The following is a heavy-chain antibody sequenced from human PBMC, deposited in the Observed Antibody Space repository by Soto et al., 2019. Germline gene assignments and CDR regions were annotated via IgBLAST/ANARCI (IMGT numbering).Heavy chain of an antibody. CDR2: INPNSGGT. Sequence: ASVKVSCKASGYTFSGFYMHWVRQAPGQGLEWMGWINPNSGGTKSAEKFQGRVTMTRDTSISTAYMELSRLTSDDTAVYYCASAAVTGTAGPDFWGQGTQVTVSS. D-gene: IGHD6-19*01. V-gene: IGHV1-2*02. CDR3: ASAAVTGTAGPDF. J-gene: IGHJ4*02. CDR1: GYTFSGFY.